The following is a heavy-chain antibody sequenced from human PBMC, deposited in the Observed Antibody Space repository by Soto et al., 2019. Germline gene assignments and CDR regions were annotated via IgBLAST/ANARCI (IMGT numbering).Heavy chain of an antibody. V-gene: IGHV1-18*04. CDR1: GYTFTSYG. D-gene: IGHD3-3*01. CDR3: ARDGNDFWSGYYRFDP. CDR2: ISAYNGNT. Sequence: ASVKVSCKASGYTFTSYGISWVRQAPGQGLEWMGWISAYNGNTNYAQKLQGRVTMTTDTSTSTAYMELRSLRSDDTAVYYCARDGNDFWSGYYRFDPWGQGTLVTVSS. J-gene: IGHJ5*02.